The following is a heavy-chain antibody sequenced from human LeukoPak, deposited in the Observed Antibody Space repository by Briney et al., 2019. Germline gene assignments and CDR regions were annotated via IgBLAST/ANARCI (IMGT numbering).Heavy chain of an antibody. J-gene: IGHJ4*02. Sequence: GGSLRLSCEASGFTFSSYSMTWVRQAPGKGLEWVAFISSMSGRYIYNAESWKGRFTISRDNAKNSLYLQMNGLRAEDTAVYCCARDRNGWAYWGQGTLVTVSS. V-gene: IGHV3-21*01. D-gene: IGHD6-19*01. CDR1: GFTFSSYS. CDR2: ISSMSGRYI. CDR3: ARDRNGWAY.